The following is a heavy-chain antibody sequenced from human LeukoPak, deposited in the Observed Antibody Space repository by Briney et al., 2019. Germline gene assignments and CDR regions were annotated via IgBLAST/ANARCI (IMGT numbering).Heavy chain of an antibody. CDR1: GGSISSYY. V-gene: IGHV4-4*07. CDR3: AIQYYDFWSGYLDY. J-gene: IGHJ4*02. CDR2: IYTSGST. Sequence: TLSLTCTVSGGSISSYYWSWIRQPAGKGLEWIGRIYTSGSTNYNPSLKSRVTMSVDTSKNQFSLKLSSVTAADTAVYYCAIQYYDFWSGYLDYWGQGTLVTVSS. D-gene: IGHD3-3*01.